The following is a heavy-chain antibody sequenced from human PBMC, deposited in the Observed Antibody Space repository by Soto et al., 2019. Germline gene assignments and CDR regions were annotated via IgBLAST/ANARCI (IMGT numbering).Heavy chain of an antibody. V-gene: IGHV1-18*01. J-gene: IGHJ4*02. CDR1: GYTFTSYG. Sequence: QVHLVQSGAEVKKPGASVKVSCKASGYTFTSYGITWVRQAPGQGREWMGWISAHNGNTDYAQKLQGRVTVTRDTSTSTAYMELRSLISDDTAVYYCARGRYGDYWGQGALVTVSS. CDR3: ARGRYGDY. CDR2: ISAHNGNT. D-gene: IGHD1-1*01.